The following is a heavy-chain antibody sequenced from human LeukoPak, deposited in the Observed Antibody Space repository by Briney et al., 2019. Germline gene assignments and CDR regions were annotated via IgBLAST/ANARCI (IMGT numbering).Heavy chain of an antibody. Sequence: GASVKVSCKASGYTFTGYYMHWVRQAPGQGLEWMGWINPNSGGTNYAQKFQGRVTMTRDTSISTAYMELSRLRSDDTAVYYCARNKESRGYFVSLIDPWGQGTLVTVSS. V-gene: IGHV1-2*02. CDR3: ARNKESRGYFVSLIDP. D-gene: IGHD5/OR15-5a*01. J-gene: IGHJ5*02. CDR2: INPNSGGT. CDR1: GYTFTGYY.